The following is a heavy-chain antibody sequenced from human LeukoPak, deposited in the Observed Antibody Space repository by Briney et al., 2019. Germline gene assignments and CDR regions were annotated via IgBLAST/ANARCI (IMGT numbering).Heavy chain of an antibody. Sequence: SVKVSCKASGGTFSSYAISWVRQAPGQGLEWMGGIIPIFGTANYAQKFQGRVTITANESTSTAYMELSSLRSEDTAVYYCARGPPELAVDYYYYGMDVWGQGTTVTVPS. CDR3: ARGPPELAVDYYYYGMDV. CDR2: IIPIFGTA. J-gene: IGHJ6*02. D-gene: IGHD6-19*01. V-gene: IGHV1-69*13. CDR1: GGTFSSYA.